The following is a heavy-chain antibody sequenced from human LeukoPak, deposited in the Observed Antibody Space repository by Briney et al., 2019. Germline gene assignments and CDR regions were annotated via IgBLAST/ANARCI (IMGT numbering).Heavy chain of an antibody. CDR1: GFTFSSYG. V-gene: IGHV3-30*02. CDR2: IRYDGSNK. Sequence: GGSLRLSCAASGFTFSSYGMHWVRQAPGKGLEWVAFIRYDGSNKYYADSVKGRFTISRDNSKNTLYLQMNSLRAEDTAVYYCARGAGRDTAMVTALDYWGQGTLVTVSS. D-gene: IGHD5-18*01. CDR3: ARGAGRDTAMVTALDY. J-gene: IGHJ4*02.